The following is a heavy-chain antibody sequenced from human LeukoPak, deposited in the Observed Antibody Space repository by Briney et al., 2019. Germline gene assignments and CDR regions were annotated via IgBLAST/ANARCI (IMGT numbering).Heavy chain of an antibody. Sequence: HSGGSLRLSCAASGFTVSSNYMSRVRQAPGKGLEWVSIIYSGGNTYYADSVKGRFTISRDNSKNTLYLQMNSLRAEDTAVYYCARVFAYSYVYSYYYYMDVWGKGTTVTVSS. V-gene: IGHV3-66*02. D-gene: IGHD5-18*01. CDR2: IYSGGNT. J-gene: IGHJ6*03. CDR1: GFTVSSNY. CDR3: ARVFAYSYVYSYYYYMDV.